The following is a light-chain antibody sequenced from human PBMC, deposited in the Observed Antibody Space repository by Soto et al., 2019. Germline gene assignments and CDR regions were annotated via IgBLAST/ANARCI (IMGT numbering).Light chain of an antibody. V-gene: IGKV3-11*01. J-gene: IGKJ4*01. CDR2: DAS. Sequence: IGLTQSPATLSLSTGERATLSCRASQSVSSYLAWYQQKPGQAPRLLIYDASNRATGIPARFSGSGSGTDFTLTISSLEPEDFAVYYCQQRSNWPLTFGGGTTVDI. CDR3: QQRSNWPLT. CDR1: QSVSSY.